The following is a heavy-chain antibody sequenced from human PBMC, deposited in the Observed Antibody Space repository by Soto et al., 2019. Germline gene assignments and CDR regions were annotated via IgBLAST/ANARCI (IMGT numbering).Heavy chain of an antibody. Sequence: QVQLVQSGAEVKKPGSSVKVSCKASGGTFSSYTISWVRQAPGQGLEWMGRIIPILGIANYAQKFQGRVTITADKPTSTPYMELSSLRSEDTAVYYCAREGIAVADGGYWGQGTLVTVSS. J-gene: IGHJ4*02. CDR3: AREGIAVADGGY. V-gene: IGHV1-69*08. CDR1: GGTFSSYT. D-gene: IGHD6-19*01. CDR2: IIPILGIA.